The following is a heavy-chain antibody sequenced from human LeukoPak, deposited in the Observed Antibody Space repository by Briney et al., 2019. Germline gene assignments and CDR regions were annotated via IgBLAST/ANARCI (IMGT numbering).Heavy chain of an antibody. Sequence: ASVKVSCKASGYTFTSYGISWVRQAPGQGLEWMGWISAYNGNTNYAQKLQGRVTMTTDTSTSTAYMELRSLRSDDTAVYYCATYDFWSGYPYYYYGMDVWGQGTTVTVSS. D-gene: IGHD3-3*01. V-gene: IGHV1-18*01. J-gene: IGHJ6*02. CDR1: GYTFTSYG. CDR2: ISAYNGNT. CDR3: ATYDFWSGYPYYYYGMDV.